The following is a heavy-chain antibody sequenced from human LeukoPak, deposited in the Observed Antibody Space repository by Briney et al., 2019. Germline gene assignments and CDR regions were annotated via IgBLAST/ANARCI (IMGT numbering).Heavy chain of an antibody. CDR1: GFTFNNYW. Sequence: GGSLRLSCAGTGFTFNNYWMNWVRQAPGKGLEWVANIKEDGSQIYYVDSVKGRFTISRDNAKNSVYLQMNSLRAGDTAVYYCAGSSGWLFDYWGQGTLVAVSS. CDR2: IKEDGSQI. D-gene: IGHD6-19*01. CDR3: AGSSGWLFDY. J-gene: IGHJ4*02. V-gene: IGHV3-7*01.